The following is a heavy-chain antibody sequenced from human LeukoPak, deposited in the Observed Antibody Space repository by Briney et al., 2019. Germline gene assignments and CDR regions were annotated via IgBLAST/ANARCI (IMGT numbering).Heavy chain of an antibody. V-gene: IGHV3-74*01. Sequence: PGGSLRLSCAASGFTLSTYWMHWVRQAPGKGLVWVSRINSEGSSTTYADSVKGRFTISRDNAKNILYLQMNSLRAEDTAVYHCAREGQQLVLWGQGTLVTVSS. CDR1: GFTLSTYW. D-gene: IGHD6-13*01. CDR2: INSEGSST. CDR3: AREGQQLVL. J-gene: IGHJ4*02.